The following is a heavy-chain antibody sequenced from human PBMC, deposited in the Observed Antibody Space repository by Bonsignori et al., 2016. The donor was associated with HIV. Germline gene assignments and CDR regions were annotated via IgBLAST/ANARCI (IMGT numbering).Heavy chain of an antibody. CDR3: ARRYSGYDLGYYYYYYMGR. V-gene: IGHV3-21*01. D-gene: IGHD5-12*01. CDR2: ISPSGTYI. J-gene: IGHJ6*03. Sequence: GGSLRLSCAASGFTFSVYSMNWVRQAPGKGLEWVSSISPSGTYIDYADSVKGRFTISRDNAKNSLYLQMNSLRAEDTAVYYCARRYSGYDLGYYYYYYMGRLGAKGPRSPSP. CDR1: GFTFSVYS.